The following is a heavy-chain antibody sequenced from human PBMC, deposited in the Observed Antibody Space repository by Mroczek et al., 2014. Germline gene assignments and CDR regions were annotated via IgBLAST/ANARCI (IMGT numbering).Heavy chain of an antibody. CDR3: ARDRELLSSEIYGMDV. J-gene: IGHJ6*02. V-gene: IGHV4-31*03. Sequence: QVQLQQWGPGLVKPSQTLSLTRTVSGGSISSGGYYWSWIRQHPGKGLEWIGYIYYSGSTYYNPSLKSRVTISVDTSKNQFSLKLSSVTAADTAVYYCARDRELLSSEIYGMDVWGQGTTVTVSS. CDR2: IYYSGST. CDR1: GGSISSGGYY. D-gene: IGHD1-7*01.